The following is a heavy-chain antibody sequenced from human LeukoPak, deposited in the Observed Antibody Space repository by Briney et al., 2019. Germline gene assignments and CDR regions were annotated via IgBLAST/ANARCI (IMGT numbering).Heavy chain of an antibody. CDR2: IIPIFGTA. V-gene: IGHV1-69*13. J-gene: IGHJ4*02. CDR3: ARSGWEPLYYFDY. Sequence: ASVKVSCKASGGTFSSYAISWVRQAPGQGLEWMGGIIPIFGTANYAQRFQGRVTITADESTSTAYMELSSLRSEDTAVYYCARSGWEPLYYFDYWGQGTLVTVSS. D-gene: IGHD2-15*01. CDR1: GGTFSSYA.